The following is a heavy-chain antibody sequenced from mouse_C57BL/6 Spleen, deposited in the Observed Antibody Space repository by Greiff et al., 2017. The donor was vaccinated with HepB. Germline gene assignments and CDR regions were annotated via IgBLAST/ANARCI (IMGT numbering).Heavy chain of an antibody. D-gene: IGHD2-3*01. Sequence: EVNVVESGGGLVKPGGSLKLSCAASGFTFSSYAMSWVRQTPEKRLEWVATISDGGSYTYYPDNVKGRFTISRDNAKNNLYLQMSHLKSEDTAMYYCAREGAMMVTTLRSYYAMDYWGQGTSVTVSS. V-gene: IGHV5-4*01. CDR3: AREGAMMVTTLRSYYAMDY. CDR1: GFTFSSYA. CDR2: ISDGGSYT. J-gene: IGHJ4*01.